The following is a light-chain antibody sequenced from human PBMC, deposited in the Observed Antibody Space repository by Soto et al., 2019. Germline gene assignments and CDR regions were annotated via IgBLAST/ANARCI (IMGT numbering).Light chain of an antibody. CDR1: ESIDSW. Sequence: DIQMTQSPSTLSASVGDRVTITCRASESIDSWLAWHQQKPGRAPKLLISKASSLESGVPSRFSGSGFGIEFTLTISSLQPDDFATYYCQQYNSYRAFGQGTKVEI. J-gene: IGKJ1*01. V-gene: IGKV1-5*03. CDR3: QQYNSYRA. CDR2: KAS.